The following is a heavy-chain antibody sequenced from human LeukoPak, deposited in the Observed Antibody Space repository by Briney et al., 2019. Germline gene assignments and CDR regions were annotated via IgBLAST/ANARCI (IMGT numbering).Heavy chain of an antibody. CDR3: ARDESRLGFGKVDP. Sequence: ASVKVSCKASGYTFVTYGISWVRQAPGQGPEWMGWISAYNGNTNYAQKLQGRVTMTTDTSTSTAYMELRSLRSDDTAVYYCARDESRLGFGKVDPWGQGTLVTVSS. D-gene: IGHD3-10*01. J-gene: IGHJ5*02. V-gene: IGHV1-18*01. CDR1: GYTFVTYG. CDR2: ISAYNGNT.